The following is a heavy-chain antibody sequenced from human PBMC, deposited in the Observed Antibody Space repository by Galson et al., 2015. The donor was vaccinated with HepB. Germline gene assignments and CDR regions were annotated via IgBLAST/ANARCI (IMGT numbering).Heavy chain of an antibody. J-gene: IGHJ5*02. V-gene: IGHV3-21*01. Sequence: SLRLSCAASGFTFSGYTMNWVRQAPGKGLEWVSPISSSSSYIYSADSVKGRFTISRDNAKNSLYLQMNSLRIEDTAVYYCARDNRKGYYGSGSLNGFAPWGQGTLVTVAS. CDR1: GFTFSGYT. CDR3: ARDNRKGYYGSGSLNGFAP. CDR2: ISSSSSYI. D-gene: IGHD3-10*01.